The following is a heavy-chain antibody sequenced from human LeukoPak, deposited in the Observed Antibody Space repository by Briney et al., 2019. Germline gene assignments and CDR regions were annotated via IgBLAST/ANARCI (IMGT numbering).Heavy chain of an antibody. CDR1: GFTFDDYA. CDR2: ISWNSGSI. J-gene: IGHJ4*02. V-gene: IGHV3-9*01. CDR3: AKEIGPMRWLGY. D-gene: IGHD5-24*01. Sequence: PGGSLRLSCAASGFTFDDYAMHWVRQAPGKGLEWVSGISWNSGSIGYADSVKGRFTISRDNAKNSLYLQMNSLRAEDTALYYCAKEIGPMRWLGYWGQGTLVTVSS.